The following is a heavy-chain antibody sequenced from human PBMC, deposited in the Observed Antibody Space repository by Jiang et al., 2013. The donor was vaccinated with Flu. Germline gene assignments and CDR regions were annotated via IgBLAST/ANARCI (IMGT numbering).Heavy chain of an antibody. Sequence: PGLVKPSETLSLTCNCLWWLHQRLLLELDPAAPREGTGVDWLYLLQWEHQLQPSLNSRVTISLDTSKNQFSLKLRSVTAADTAVYYCARFSLYFDSTSYYWDAFDIWGQGTMVTVSS. J-gene: IGHJ3*02. D-gene: IGHD3-22*01. V-gene: IGHV4-59*01. CDR2: LLQWEH. CDR3: ARFSLYFDSTSYYWDAFDI. CDR1: WLHQRLL.